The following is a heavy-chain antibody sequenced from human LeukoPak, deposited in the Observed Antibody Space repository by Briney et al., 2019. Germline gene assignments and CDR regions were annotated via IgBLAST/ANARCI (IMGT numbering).Heavy chain of an antibody. V-gene: IGHV1-18*01. CDR1: GYTFTRFA. CDR2: VSTYNGNT. D-gene: IGHD4-23*01. CDR3: ARGSDYGGAPFDL. J-gene: IGHJ4*02. Sequence: ASVKVSCKASGYTFTRFAISWVRQAPGQGLEFMGWVSTYNGNTFFIPSLRGRVTMTTDRSTGTAYMEMRSLISDDSAVYFCARGSDYGGAPFDLWGQGTPVTVSS.